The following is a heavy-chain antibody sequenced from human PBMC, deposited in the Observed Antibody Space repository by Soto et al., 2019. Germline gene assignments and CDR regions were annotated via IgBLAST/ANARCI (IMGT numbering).Heavy chain of an antibody. Sequence: PGGSLRLSCAASGFTFSSYAMHWVRQAPGKGLEWVAVISYDGSNKYYADSVKGRFTISRDNSKNTLYLQMNSLRAEDTAVYYCARDMAAAGKPLDYWGQGTLVTVSS. D-gene: IGHD6-13*01. CDR1: GFTFSSYA. CDR3: ARDMAAAGKPLDY. J-gene: IGHJ4*02. CDR2: ISYDGSNK. V-gene: IGHV3-30-3*01.